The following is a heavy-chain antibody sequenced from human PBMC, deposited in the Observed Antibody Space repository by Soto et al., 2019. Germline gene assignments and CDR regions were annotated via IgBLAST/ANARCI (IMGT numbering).Heavy chain of an antibody. Sequence: SETLSLTCTVSGGSISSDYWSWIRQPPGKGLEWIGYIYYSGSTNYNPSLKSRVTISVDTSKNQFSLKLSSVTPDDTAVYYCARAWGSGWYLDYWGQGAPVTVSS. CDR3: ARAWGSGWYLDY. CDR1: GGSISSDY. J-gene: IGHJ4*02. V-gene: IGHV4-59*08. CDR2: IYYSGST. D-gene: IGHD6-19*01.